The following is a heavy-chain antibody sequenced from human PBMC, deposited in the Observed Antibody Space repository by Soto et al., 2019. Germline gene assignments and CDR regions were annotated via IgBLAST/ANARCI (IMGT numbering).Heavy chain of an antibody. Sequence: QVQLVQSGAEVKKPGASVKVSCKASGYTFTTYGISWVRQAPGQGLEWMGWISAYNGGANYVHKFQGRVTMSTDTSTSTAYMELRSLRSDDTAMYYCARWDCSHNNCNGDYLQYWGQGSLVSVSS. D-gene: IGHD2-15*01. J-gene: IGHJ1*01. V-gene: IGHV1-18*01. CDR2: ISAYNGGA. CDR1: GYTFTTYG. CDR3: ARWDCSHNNCNGDYLQY.